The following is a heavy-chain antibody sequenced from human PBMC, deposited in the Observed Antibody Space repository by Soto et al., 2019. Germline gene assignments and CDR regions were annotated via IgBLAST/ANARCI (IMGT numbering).Heavy chain of an antibody. J-gene: IGHJ6*02. V-gene: IGHV3-33*01. Sequence: QVQLVESGGGVVQPGRSLRLSCAASGFTFSSHGMHWVRQAPGKGLEWVAVIWYDGSNKYYADSVKGRFTISRDNSKNTLYLQMNSLRAEDTAVYYCARDGPRAGYYYYVMDVWGQGTTVTVSS. CDR1: GFTFSSHG. CDR3: ARDGPRAGYYYYVMDV. CDR2: IWYDGSNK.